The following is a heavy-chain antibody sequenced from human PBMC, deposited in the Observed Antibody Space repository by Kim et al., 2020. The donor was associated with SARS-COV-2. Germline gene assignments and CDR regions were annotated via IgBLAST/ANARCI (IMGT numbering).Heavy chain of an antibody. CDR1: GGSISSSSYY. CDR2: IYYSGST. CDR3: ARPQYSSSWGNFQH. V-gene: IGHV4-39*01. D-gene: IGHD6-13*01. J-gene: IGHJ1*01. Sequence: SETLSLTCTVSGGSISSSSYYWGWIRQPPGKGLEWIGSIYYSGSTYYNPSLKSRVTISVDTSKNQFSLKLSSVTAADTAVYYCARPQYSSSWGNFQHWGQGTLVTVSS.